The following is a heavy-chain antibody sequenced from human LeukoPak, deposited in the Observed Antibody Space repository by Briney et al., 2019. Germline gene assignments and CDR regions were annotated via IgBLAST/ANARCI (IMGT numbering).Heavy chain of an antibody. CDR3: ARASIDDILTGAHFDY. V-gene: IGHV4-30-2*01. CDR2: IYHSGST. J-gene: IGHJ4*02. Sequence: SETLSLTCAVSGGSISSGGYSWSCIRQPPGKGLAWIGYIYHSGSTYYNPSLKSRVTISVDRSKNQFSLKLSSVTAADTAVYYCARASIDDILTGAHFDYWGQGTLVTVSS. CDR1: GGSISSGGYS. D-gene: IGHD3-9*01.